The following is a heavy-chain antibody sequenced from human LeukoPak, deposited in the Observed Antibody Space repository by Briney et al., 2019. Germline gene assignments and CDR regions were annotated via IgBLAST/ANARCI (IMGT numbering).Heavy chain of an antibody. Sequence: GGSLRLSCEASGFTFSSSWMNWVRQAPGKGLEGVANIRGDGGLIYYVDSVKGRFTISRDNAKNSMYLQMNSPRAEDTAVYYCTRAPRADDIFFESWGQGALVTVSS. J-gene: IGHJ4*02. V-gene: IGHV3-7*01. CDR1: GFTFSSSW. CDR2: IRGDGGLI. D-gene: IGHD3-9*01. CDR3: TRAPRADDIFFES.